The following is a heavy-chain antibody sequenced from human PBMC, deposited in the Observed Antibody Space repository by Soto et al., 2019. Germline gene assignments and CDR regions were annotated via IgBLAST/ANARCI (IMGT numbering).Heavy chain of an antibody. CDR3: ARESILTGYYDY. V-gene: IGHV4-59*01. J-gene: IGHJ4*02. Sequence: XXTLSLTCTVSGGSIRSYYWRWIRQPPGKGLEWIGYIYYSGSTNYNPSLKSRVTISVDTSKNQFSLKLGSATAADTAVYYCARESILTGYYDYWGQGTLVTVSS. D-gene: IGHD3-9*01. CDR2: IYYSGST. CDR1: GGSIRSYY.